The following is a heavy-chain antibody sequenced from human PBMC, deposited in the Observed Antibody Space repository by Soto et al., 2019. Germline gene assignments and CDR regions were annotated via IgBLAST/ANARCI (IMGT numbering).Heavy chain of an antibody. Sequence: PSETLSLTCTASGFSISSNYWTWIRQPPGKGLEWIGYVYNSGSNNYNPSPKSRGTIAEDTSKSQFSLKVHSMKVEDTAVYYCAGYRREAVAGYTFDNWGQGILVTVSS. D-gene: IGHD6-13*01. V-gene: IGHV4-59*01. J-gene: IGHJ5*02. CDR3: AGYRREAVAGYTFDN. CDR1: GFSISSNY. CDR2: VYNSGSN.